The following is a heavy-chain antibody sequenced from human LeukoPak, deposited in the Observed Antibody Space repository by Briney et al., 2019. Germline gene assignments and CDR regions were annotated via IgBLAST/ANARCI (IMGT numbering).Heavy chain of an antibody. CDR3: AKVGYGCSSTSCPKHYYYYYMDV. CDR1: GFTFNDYY. V-gene: IGHV3-11*04. CDR2: ISTSSSTI. D-gene: IGHD2-2*01. J-gene: IGHJ6*03. Sequence: GGSLRLSCAASGFTFNDYYMKWIRQAPGKGLEWVSYISTSSSTIYYADSVKGRFTISRDNAKNSLYLQMNSLRAEDTAVYYCAKVGYGCSSTSCPKHYYYYYMDVWGKGTTVTVSS.